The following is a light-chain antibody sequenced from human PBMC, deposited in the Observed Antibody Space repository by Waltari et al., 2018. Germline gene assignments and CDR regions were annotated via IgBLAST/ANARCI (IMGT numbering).Light chain of an antibody. CDR3: HSRDASGVGGA. J-gene: IGLJ2*01. CDR1: SLRSYS. V-gene: IGLV3-19*01. Sequence: DPAVSVAMGQTVSITCQGDSLRSYSASWYQQRPGQDPILAMFDKNIRPSGVPDRFSASSSDNTASFTITGAQAEDEAYYYCHSRDASGVGGAFGGGTKLTVL. CDR2: DKN.